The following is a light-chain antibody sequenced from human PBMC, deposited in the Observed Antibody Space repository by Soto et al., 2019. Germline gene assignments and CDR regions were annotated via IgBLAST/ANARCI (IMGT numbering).Light chain of an antibody. CDR3: SSYRATSTPYV. Sequence: QSVLTQPPSASGTPGQRVTISCSGSNSNIGSDYVSWYQQVPGAAPKLLIHKNDRRPSGVPDRFSGSKSGTSASLAISGLRAEDEADYYCSSYRATSTPYVFGTGTKLTVL. CDR1: NSNIGSDY. CDR2: KND. J-gene: IGLJ1*01. V-gene: IGLV1-47*01.